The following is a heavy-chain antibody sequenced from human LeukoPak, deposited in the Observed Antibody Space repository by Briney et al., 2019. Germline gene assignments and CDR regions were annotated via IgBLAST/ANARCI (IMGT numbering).Heavy chain of an antibody. CDR3: ARDFWSGYYTED. Sequence: GGSVRLSCEFSGIIFSTYAMNWVRQAPGKGLGWISYISGSSSGSTSITQYADSVKGRFTISRDNAKNSLHLQMGSLSAEDTAVYYCARDFWSGYYTEDWGQGALVIVSS. J-gene: IGHJ4*02. V-gene: IGHV3-48*04. CDR2: ISGSSSGSTSIT. D-gene: IGHD3-3*01. CDR1: GIIFSTYA.